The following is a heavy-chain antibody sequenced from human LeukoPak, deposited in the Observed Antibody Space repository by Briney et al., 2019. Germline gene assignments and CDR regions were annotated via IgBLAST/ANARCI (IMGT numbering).Heavy chain of an antibody. CDR2: ISGGGETT. V-gene: IGHV3-23*01. CDR1: GFTFNNYA. D-gene: IGHD4-17*01. Sequence: PGGSLRLSCAASGFTFNNYAMNWVRQAPGKGLEWVSSISGGGETTYYADSAKGRFTISRDNSQNTLYLQMNSLRAEDTAVYYCATDYDDYVGYFFFDYWGQGTLVTVSS. CDR3: ATDYDDYVGYFFFDY. J-gene: IGHJ4*02.